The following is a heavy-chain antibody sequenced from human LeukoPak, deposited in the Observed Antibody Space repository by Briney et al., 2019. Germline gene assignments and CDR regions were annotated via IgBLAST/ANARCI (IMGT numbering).Heavy chain of an antibody. CDR1: GFTFSSYS. J-gene: IGHJ2*01. D-gene: IGHD2-15*01. CDR3: AKAGYCSGGSCYSDWYFNL. Sequence: GGSLRLSCAASGFTFSSYSMNWVRQAPGKGLEWVSSISSSSSYIYYADSVKGRFTISRDNAKNSLYLQMNSLRAEDTAVYYCAKAGYCSGGSCYSDWYFNLWGRGTLVTVSS. V-gene: IGHV3-21*01. CDR2: ISSSSSYI.